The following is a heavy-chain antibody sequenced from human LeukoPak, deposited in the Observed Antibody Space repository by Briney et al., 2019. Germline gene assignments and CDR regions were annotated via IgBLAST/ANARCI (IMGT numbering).Heavy chain of an antibody. CDR1: GGSINSFY. J-gene: IGHJ6*04. V-gene: IGHV4-59*01. CDR3: ARLARLTLIRGVTGYHSLDV. Sequence: SETLSLTCTVSGGSINSFYWSWIRQPPGGGLEWIGYIYYSGTTNYNPSLKSRVTISVDASKNQSSLWLSSVTAADTAVYYCARLARLTLIRGVTGYHSLDVWGKGTKVTVSS. CDR2: IYYSGTT. D-gene: IGHD3-10*01.